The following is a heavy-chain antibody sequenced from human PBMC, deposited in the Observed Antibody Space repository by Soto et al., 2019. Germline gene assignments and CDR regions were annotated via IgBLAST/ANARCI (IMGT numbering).Heavy chain of an antibody. D-gene: IGHD3-3*01. CDR1: GYSFTTYW. V-gene: IGHV5-51*01. CDR3: AEFFSKEFKPSAGVDY. CDR2: IYPGDSDT. Sequence: PGESLKISCKASGYSFTTYWIGWVRQMPGKGLEWMGIIYPGDSDTRYSPSFQGQVTISADKSISTAYLQWGSLKASDTAMYYCAEFFSKEFKPSAGVDYWGQGTPVTVSS. J-gene: IGHJ4*02.